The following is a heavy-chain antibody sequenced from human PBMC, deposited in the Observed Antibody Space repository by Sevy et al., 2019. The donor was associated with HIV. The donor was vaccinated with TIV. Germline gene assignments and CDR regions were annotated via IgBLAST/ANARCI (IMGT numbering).Heavy chain of an antibody. CDR1: GFAFGKYA. CDR2: IAATGGST. CDR3: ARHPPYYYDSTGYYNYFDY. Sequence: GGSLRLSCVASGFAFGKYAMSWVRLAPGKGLEWVSTIAATGGSTDYADSVRGRCTITRDNSRNRLNLQMNSLRADDTDLYYCARHPPYYYDSTGYYNYFDYWGQGTLVTVSS. V-gene: IGHV3-23*01. J-gene: IGHJ4*02. D-gene: IGHD3-22*01.